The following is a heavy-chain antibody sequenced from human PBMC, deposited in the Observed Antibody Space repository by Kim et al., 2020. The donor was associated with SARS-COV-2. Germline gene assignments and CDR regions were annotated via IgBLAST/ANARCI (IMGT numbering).Heavy chain of an antibody. J-gene: IGHJ4*02. D-gene: IGHD6-19*01. V-gene: IGHV4-34*01. CDR3: ARAVAGSFPTDS. CDR2: MNDSGNT. Sequence: SETLSLTCAVYGGSFSGYYWSWIRQPPGKGLEWIGEMNDSGNTNYNPSLKSRVTISVDTSKNQFSLELSSVTAADTAVYYCARAVAGSFPTDSWGQGTLVTVSS. CDR1: GGSFSGYY.